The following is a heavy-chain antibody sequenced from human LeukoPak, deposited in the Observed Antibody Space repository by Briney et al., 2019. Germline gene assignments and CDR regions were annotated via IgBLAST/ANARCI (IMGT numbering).Heavy chain of an antibody. CDR2: ISGSGSST. CDR1: GFTFNTYA. Sequence: GGSLRLSCAASGFTFNTYAMSWVRQAPGRGLEWVSGISGSGSSTYYADSVKGRFTISRDNSKNTLYLQMNSLRAEDTAVYYCAKCGDFWSGSIDYWGQGTLVTVSS. CDR3: AKCGDFWSGSIDY. J-gene: IGHJ4*02. D-gene: IGHD3-3*01. V-gene: IGHV3-23*01.